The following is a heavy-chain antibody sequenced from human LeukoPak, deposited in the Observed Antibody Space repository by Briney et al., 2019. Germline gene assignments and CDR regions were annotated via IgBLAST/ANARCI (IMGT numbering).Heavy chain of an antibody. CDR1: GGSISSSSYY. CDR3: AIKPSDYSYAWLDP. CDR2: IYYSGST. V-gene: IGHV4-39*07. J-gene: IGHJ5*02. D-gene: IGHD4-11*01. Sequence: SETLSLTCTVSGGSISSSSYYWGWIRQPPGKGLEWIGSIYYSGSTYYNPSLKSRVPISVETSKNQFSLKLSSVTAADTAVYYCAIKPSDYSYAWLDPWGQGTLVTVSS.